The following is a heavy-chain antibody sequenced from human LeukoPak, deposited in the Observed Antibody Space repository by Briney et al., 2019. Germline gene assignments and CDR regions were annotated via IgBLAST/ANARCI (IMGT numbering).Heavy chain of an antibody. D-gene: IGHD3-3*01. V-gene: IGHV3-30*02. J-gene: IGHJ4*02. CDR3: AKGRDYDFWSGYSNFDY. CDR1: GFTFSSYA. CDR2: IRYDGSNK. Sequence: GGSLRLSCAASGFTFSSYAMSWVRQAPGKGLEWVAFIRYDGSNKYYADSVKGRFTISRDNSKNTLYLQMNSLRAEDTAVYYCAKGRDYDFWSGYSNFDYWGQGTLVTVSS.